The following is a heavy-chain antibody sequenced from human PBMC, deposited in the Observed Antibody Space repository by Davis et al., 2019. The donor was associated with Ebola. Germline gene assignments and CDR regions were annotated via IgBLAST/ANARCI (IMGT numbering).Heavy chain of an antibody. V-gene: IGHV3-74*01. J-gene: IGHJ6*02. CDR1: GFTFSSYW. D-gene: IGHD4-17*01. Sequence: GESLKISCAASGFTFSSYWMHWVRQAPGKGLVWVSRINSDGSSTSYADSVKGRFTISRDNAKNTLYLQMNSLRAEDTAVYYCAKVDYGDASPLYYYYYYGMDVWGQGTTVTVSS. CDR2: INSDGSST. CDR3: AKVDYGDASPLYYYYYYGMDV.